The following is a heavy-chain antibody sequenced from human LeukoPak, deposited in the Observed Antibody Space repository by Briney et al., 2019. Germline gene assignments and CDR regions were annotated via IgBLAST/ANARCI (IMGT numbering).Heavy chain of an antibody. D-gene: IGHD7-27*01. CDR2: ISYDGSNK. CDR3: ARGWGSNDAFDI. Sequence: PGGSLRLSCAASGFTFSSYAMHWVRQAPGKGLEWVAVISYDGSNKYYADSVKGRFTISRDNSKNTLYLQMNSLRAEDTAVYYCARGWGSNDAFDIWGQGTMVTVSS. V-gene: IGHV3-30-3*01. CDR1: GFTFSSYA. J-gene: IGHJ3*02.